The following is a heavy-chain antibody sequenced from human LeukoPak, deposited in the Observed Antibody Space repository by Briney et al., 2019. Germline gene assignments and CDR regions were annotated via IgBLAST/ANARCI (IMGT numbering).Heavy chain of an antibody. J-gene: IGHJ6*02. CDR2: ISSSGSTI. CDR1: GFTFSDYY. Sequence: PGGSPRLSCAASGFTFSDYYMSWIRQAPGKGLEWVSYISSSGSTIYYADSVKGRFTISRDNSKNTLYLQMNSLRAEDTAVYYCAKALSTCLLWFGDCTGMDVWGQGTTVTVSS. D-gene: IGHD3-10*01. CDR3: AKALSTCLLWFGDCTGMDV. V-gene: IGHV3-11*01.